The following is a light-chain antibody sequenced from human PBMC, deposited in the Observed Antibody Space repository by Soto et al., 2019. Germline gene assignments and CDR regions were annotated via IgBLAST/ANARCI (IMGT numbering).Light chain of an antibody. V-gene: IGLV2-8*01. CDR3: SSYAGSKGV. CDR1: SSDVGGYNY. CDR2: EVS. J-gene: IGLJ1*01. Sequence: QSVLTQPPSASGSPGQSVTISCTGTSSDVGGYNYVSWYQQHPGKAPKLMIYEVSKRPSGVPDRFSGSKSGNTASLTVSGLQAEGEADYYCSSYAGSKGVFGTGTKVTVL.